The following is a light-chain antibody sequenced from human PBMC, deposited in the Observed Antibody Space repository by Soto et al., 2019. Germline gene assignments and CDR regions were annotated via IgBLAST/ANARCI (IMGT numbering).Light chain of an antibody. CDR2: GAS. Sequence: EIVMTHSPATLSVSPGERATLSFRASQSVSSNLAWYQQKPGQAPRLLIYGASTRATGIPARFSGSGSGTEFTLTISSLQSEDFAVYYRQQYNDWPRTFGQGTKVDIK. CDR3: QQYNDWPRT. V-gene: IGKV3-15*01. CDR1: QSVSSN. J-gene: IGKJ1*01.